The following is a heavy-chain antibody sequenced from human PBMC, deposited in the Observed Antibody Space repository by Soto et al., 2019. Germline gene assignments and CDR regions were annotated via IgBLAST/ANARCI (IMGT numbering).Heavy chain of an antibody. J-gene: IGHJ6*02. CDR1: GGSFSGYY. D-gene: IGHD6-19*01. V-gene: IGHV4-34*01. CDR2: INHSGST. Sequence: SSETLSLTCAVYGGSFSGYYWSWIRQPPGKGLEWIGEINHSGSTNYNPSLKSRVTISVDTSKNQFSLKLSSVTAADTAVYYCARADSSGWYEYYYYYGMDVWSQGTTVTVSS. CDR3: ARADSSGWYEYYYYYGMDV.